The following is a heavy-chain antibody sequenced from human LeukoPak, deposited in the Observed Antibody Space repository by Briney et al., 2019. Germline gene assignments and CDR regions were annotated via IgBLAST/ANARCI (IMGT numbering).Heavy chain of an antibody. CDR3: AKGRSMIVATTVAY. Sequence: EGSLRLSCAASGFTFSSYAMSWVRQAPGKGLEWVSAISGSGGSTYYADSVKGRFSISRDNSKSTLYLQMNSLRAEDTAVYYCAKGRSMIVATTVAYWGQGTLVTVSS. CDR2: ISGSGGST. D-gene: IGHD3-22*01. J-gene: IGHJ4*02. V-gene: IGHV3-23*01. CDR1: GFTFSSYA.